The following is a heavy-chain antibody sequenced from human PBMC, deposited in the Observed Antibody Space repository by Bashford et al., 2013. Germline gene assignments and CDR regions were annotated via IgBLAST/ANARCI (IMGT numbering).Heavy chain of an antibody. D-gene: IGHD3-22*01. J-gene: IGHJ4*02. CDR3: ARVLGVEGQYFDNRGNYYQFDY. Sequence: SETLSLTCTVSGGSIDNYYWTWIRQPPGKGLEWIGYVYYNGKTIYSPSLESRVTISVDTSKNRFSLNLRSVTAADTAVYYCARVLGVEGQYFDNRGNYYQFDYWGQGTLVTVSS. CDR2: VYYNGKT. CDR1: GGSIDNYY. V-gene: IGHV4-59*01.